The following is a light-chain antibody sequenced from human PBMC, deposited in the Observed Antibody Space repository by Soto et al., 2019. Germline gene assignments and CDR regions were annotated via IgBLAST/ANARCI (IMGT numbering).Light chain of an antibody. CDR1: QSVSSTF. Sequence: EIVLTQSPGSLSLSPGERATLSCRASQSVSSTFFAWYQQRPGQAPRLLIYGASSRATGIPERFSGSGSGTDFTLTISRLAPEDFAVYYCQQFGSSVTVVHGTKVEIK. CDR2: GAS. J-gene: IGKJ1*01. V-gene: IGKV3-20*01. CDR3: QQFGSSVT.